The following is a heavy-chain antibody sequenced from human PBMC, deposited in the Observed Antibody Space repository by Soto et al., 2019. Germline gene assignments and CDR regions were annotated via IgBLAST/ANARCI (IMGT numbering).Heavy chain of an antibody. J-gene: IGHJ5*02. CDR3: AKDVADCTRTSCYNKWVDP. Sequence: VGSLRLSCAASGFTFRNYAMSWVRQAPGKGLEWVAAVSGDGGTKYYADSVKGRFTISRDNSRSTLYLQMNSLRAEDTAVYYCAKDVADCTRTSCYNKWVDPWGQGTLVTVSS. CDR1: GFTFRNYA. V-gene: IGHV3-23*01. CDR2: VSGDGGTK. D-gene: IGHD2-2*01.